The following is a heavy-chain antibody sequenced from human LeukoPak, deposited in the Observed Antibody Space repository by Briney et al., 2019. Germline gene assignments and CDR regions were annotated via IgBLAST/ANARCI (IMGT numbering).Heavy chain of an antibody. CDR3: ARDSGFSGTQRGEY. J-gene: IGHJ4*02. Sequence: GGSLRLSCAASGFTFSNYAMHWVRQAPGKGLEWVAVISYDGSNKYYADSVKGRFTISRDNSKNTLYLQMNSLRAEDTAVYYCARDSGFSGTQRGEYWGQETLVTVSS. V-gene: IGHV3-30*04. D-gene: IGHD3/OR15-3a*01. CDR1: GFTFSNYA. CDR2: ISYDGSNK.